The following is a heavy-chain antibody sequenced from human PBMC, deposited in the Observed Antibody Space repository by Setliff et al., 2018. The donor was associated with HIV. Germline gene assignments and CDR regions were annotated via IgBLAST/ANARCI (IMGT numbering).Heavy chain of an antibody. CDR1: GYTFTSQY. D-gene: IGHD3-10*01. V-gene: IGHV1-46*01. J-gene: IGHJ2*01. CDR2: INPTGGST. CDR3: AREFTTVRGVTITKYFDL. Sequence: GASVKVSCKASGYTFTSQYLHWVRQAPGQGLEWMGAINPTGGSTTYAQNFQGRVTMTRDTSTSTVYMEVSSLRSEDTAVYYCAREFTTVRGVTITKYFDLWGRGTLVTVSS.